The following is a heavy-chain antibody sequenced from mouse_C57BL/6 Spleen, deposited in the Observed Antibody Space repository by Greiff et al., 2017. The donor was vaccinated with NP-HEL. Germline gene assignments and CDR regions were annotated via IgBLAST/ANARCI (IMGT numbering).Heavy chain of an antibody. J-gene: IGHJ2*01. D-gene: IGHD1-1*01. CDR1: GYTFTSYW. CDR3: ARRLLSVAGYFDD. Sequence: VQLQQPGAELVKPGASVKLSCKASGYTFTSYWMQWVKQRPGQGLEWIGEIDPSDSYTNYNQKFKGKATLTVDTSSSTAYMQLSSLTSEDSAVYYCARRLLSVAGYFDDRGQCTTLTASS. CDR2: IDPSDSYT. V-gene: IGHV1-50*01.